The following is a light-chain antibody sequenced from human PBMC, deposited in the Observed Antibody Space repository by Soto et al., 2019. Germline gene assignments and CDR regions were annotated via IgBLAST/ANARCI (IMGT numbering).Light chain of an antibody. J-gene: IGLJ1*01. CDR1: SSNIGAGYE. CDR2: GNT. V-gene: IGLV1-40*01. CDR3: QSYDSSLSASYV. Sequence: QSVLTQPPSVSGAPGQRVTISCTGSSSNIGAGYEVHWYQHLPGKAPKLLIYGNTNRPSGVPDRFSGSKSGTSASLAITWLQAEDEADYYCQSYDSSLSASYVFGGGTKVTVL.